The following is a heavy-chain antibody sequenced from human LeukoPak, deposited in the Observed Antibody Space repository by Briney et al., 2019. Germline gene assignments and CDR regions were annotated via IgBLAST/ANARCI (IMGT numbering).Heavy chain of an antibody. CDR3: ARDSGVDAHLDY. CDR1: GFTFSNYN. D-gene: IGHD3-3*01. J-gene: IGHJ4*02. CDR2: INSGNTTI. Sequence: GGSLRLSCEVSGFTFSNYNMHWVRQAPGKGLEWVSYINSGNTTIYYADSVKGRFTISRDNAKNSLYLQMNSLRDEDTAVYYCARDSGVDAHLDYWGQGTLVTVSS. V-gene: IGHV3-48*02.